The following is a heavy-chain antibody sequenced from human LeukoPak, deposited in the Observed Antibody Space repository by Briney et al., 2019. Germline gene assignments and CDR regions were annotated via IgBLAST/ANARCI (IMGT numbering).Heavy chain of an antibody. Sequence: GGSLRLSCAASGFTFSSYEMNWVRQAPGKGLEWVSYISSSGSTIYYADSVKGRFTISRDNSKNTLYLQMNSLRAEDTAVYYCAKDREDIVVVVAATHFDYWGQGTLVTVSS. CDR3: AKDREDIVVVVAATHFDY. CDR1: GFTFSSYE. J-gene: IGHJ4*02. CDR2: ISSSGSTI. D-gene: IGHD2-15*01. V-gene: IGHV3-48*03.